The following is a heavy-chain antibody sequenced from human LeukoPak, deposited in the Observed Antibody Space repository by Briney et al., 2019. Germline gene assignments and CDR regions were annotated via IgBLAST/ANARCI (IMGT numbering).Heavy chain of an antibody. CDR2: IWYDGSDK. D-gene: IGHD6-13*01. V-gene: IGHV3-33*01. CDR3: ARDEPASLAAAGYSFDY. J-gene: IGHJ4*02. Sequence: PGGSLRLSCAASGFTFSSYGMHWVRQAPGKGLEWVAFIWYDGSDKHYADSVKGRFTISRDNSKNTLYLQMNSLRAEDTAVYYCARDEPASLAAAGYSFDYWGQGTLVTVSS. CDR1: GFTFSSYG.